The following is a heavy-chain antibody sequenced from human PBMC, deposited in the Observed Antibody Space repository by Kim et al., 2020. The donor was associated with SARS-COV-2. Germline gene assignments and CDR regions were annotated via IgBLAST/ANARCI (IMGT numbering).Heavy chain of an antibody. Sequence: RFTISRDNCKNTMYLQMNSLRAEDTAVYYCAKVTDDILTGYPAGDYYFDYWGQGTLVTVSS. V-gene: IGHV3-23*01. D-gene: IGHD3-9*01. CDR3: AKVTDDILTGYPAGDYYFDY. J-gene: IGHJ4*02.